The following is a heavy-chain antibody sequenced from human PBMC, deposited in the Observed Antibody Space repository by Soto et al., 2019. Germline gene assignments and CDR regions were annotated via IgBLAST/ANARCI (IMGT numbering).Heavy chain of an antibody. D-gene: IGHD3-10*01. J-gene: IGHJ4*02. CDR2: LTRSATT. V-gene: IGHV3-23*01. Sequence: GGSLRLSCVASGFTFSSYAMSWVRQAPQKGLEWVSTLTRSATTVYAASVRGRFTISRDNSKNTLYLQMDSLGAEDTAVYYCVREFTPGSPNYDYWGLGTLVTVSS. CDR3: VREFTPGSPNYDY. CDR1: GFTFSSYA.